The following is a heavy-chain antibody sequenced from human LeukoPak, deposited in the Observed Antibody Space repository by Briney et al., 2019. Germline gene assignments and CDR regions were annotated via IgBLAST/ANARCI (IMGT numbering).Heavy chain of an antibody. V-gene: IGHV3-23*01. D-gene: IGHD1-26*01. CDR1: GFTFSDYY. Sequence: PGGSLRLSCAAPGFTFSDYYMSWIRQAPGKGLEWVSAIRGSGDRTHYADSVKGRFTISRDNSKNTLYLQMNSLRAEDTAVYYCAKDSKIVGATFRSYHYMDVWGKGTAVTVSS. CDR3: AKDSKIVGATFRSYHYMDV. CDR2: IRGSGDRT. J-gene: IGHJ6*03.